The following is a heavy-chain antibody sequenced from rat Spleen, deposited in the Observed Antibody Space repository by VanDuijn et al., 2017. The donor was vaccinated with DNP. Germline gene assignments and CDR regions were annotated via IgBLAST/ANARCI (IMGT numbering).Heavy chain of an antibody. J-gene: IGHJ3*01. CDR2: VNSAGTT. CDR3: ARHWGGSYTARFAF. CDR1: GYSITSSYR. Sequence: EVQLQESGPGLLKPSQSLSLTCSVTGYSITSSYRWNWIRKFPGNKLEWMGSVNSAGTTNYNPSLKSRISITRDTSKNQLFLQVNSVTTEDTATYYCARHWGGSYTARFAFWGQGTLVTVSS. V-gene: IGHV3-3*01. D-gene: IGHD1-2*01.